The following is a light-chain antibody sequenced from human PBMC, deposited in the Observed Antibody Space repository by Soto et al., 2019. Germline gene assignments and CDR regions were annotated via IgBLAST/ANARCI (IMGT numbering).Light chain of an antibody. CDR1: QGISIY. CDR2: AAS. J-gene: IGKJ5*01. CDR3: QQYYGYPLT. Sequence: ALRMTQSPSSLSASTGDRVTITCRASQGISIYLAWYQQKPGKAPKLLIYAASTLQSGVPSRFSGSGSGTDFTLTISYLQSEDFAAYFCQQYYGYPLTFGQGTRLEIK. V-gene: IGKV1-8*01.